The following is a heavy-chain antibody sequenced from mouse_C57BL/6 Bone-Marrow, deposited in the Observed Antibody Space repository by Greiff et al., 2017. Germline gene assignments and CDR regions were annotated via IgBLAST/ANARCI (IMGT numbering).Heavy chain of an antibody. CDR3: ASQFITTVAFPYYAMDY. Sequence: VQLQQSGPELVKPGASVKISCKASGYSFTGYYMHWVKQSSEKSLEWIGEINPSTGGTSYNQKFKGKATLTVDKSSSTAYMQLKSLTSEDSAVYYCASQFITTVAFPYYAMDYWGQGTSVTVSS. CDR2: INPSTGGT. D-gene: IGHD1-1*01. V-gene: IGHV1-43*01. J-gene: IGHJ4*01. CDR1: GYSFTGYY.